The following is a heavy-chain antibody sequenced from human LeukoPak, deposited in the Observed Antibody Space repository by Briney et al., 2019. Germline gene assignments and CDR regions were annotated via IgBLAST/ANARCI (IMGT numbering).Heavy chain of an antibody. D-gene: IGHD5-24*01. CDR2: IYHSGYT. Sequence: SETLSLTCNVSGYSISSGYYWSWIRQPPGKGLEWIGAIYHSGYTFYNSSLKSRVTISVDTSKNQFSLKLQSVTAADTAVYYCASSRDGYNSWFDPWGQGTLVTVSS. V-gene: IGHV4-38-2*02. CDR1: GYSISSGYY. J-gene: IGHJ5*02. CDR3: ASSRDGYNSWFDP.